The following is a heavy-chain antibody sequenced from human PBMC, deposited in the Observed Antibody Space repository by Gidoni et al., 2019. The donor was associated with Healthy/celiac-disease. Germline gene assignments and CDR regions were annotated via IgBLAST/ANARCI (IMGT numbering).Heavy chain of an antibody. CDR2: IIPIFGTA. CDR3: ARDSGLQLPHLYYFDY. V-gene: IGHV1-69*01. J-gene: IGHJ4*02. Sequence: QVQLVQSGAEVKKPGSSVKDCCKAYGGTFSSYSIRWVRQAHGHGLEWMGGIIPIFGTAIYSQKFQGRVTISADESPTTSYMELSSLRSEDTAVYYCARDSGLQLPHLYYFDYWGQGTLVTVSS. CDR1: GGTFSSYS. D-gene: IGHD2-2*01.